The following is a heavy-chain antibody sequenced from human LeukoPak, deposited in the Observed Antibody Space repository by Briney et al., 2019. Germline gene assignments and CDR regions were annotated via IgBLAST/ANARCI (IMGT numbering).Heavy chain of an antibody. CDR2: ISGSGGST. CDR3: AKESRYSYGSNYFDY. J-gene: IGHJ4*02. CDR1: RFTFSTYA. D-gene: IGHD5-18*01. V-gene: IGHV3-23*01. Sequence: GGSLRLSCAASRFTFSTYAMNWVRQAAGKGLEWVSSISGSGGSTYHADSVKGRFTISRDNSKNTLYLQMNSLRAEDTAVYYCAKESRYSYGSNYFDYWGQGTLVTVSS.